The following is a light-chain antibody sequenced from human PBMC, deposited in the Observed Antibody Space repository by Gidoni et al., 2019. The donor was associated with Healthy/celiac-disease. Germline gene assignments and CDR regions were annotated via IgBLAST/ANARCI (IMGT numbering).Light chain of an antibody. CDR3: QQYKSYSWT. CDR1: QSISSW. CDR2: QAS. J-gene: IGKJ1*01. V-gene: IGKV1-5*03. Sequence: DIQMTPSPSTLSASVGDRVTIPCRASQSISSWLAWYQQKPGKAPKLLIYQASSLESGVPSRFSGSGSGTEFTLTISSLQPDDFATYYCQQYKSYSWTFGQGTKVEIK.